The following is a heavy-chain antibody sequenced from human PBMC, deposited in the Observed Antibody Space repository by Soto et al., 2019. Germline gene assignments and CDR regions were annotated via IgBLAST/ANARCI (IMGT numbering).Heavy chain of an antibody. V-gene: IGHV4-59*01. Sequence: SETLSLTCTVSGGSISDYYWSWMRESPWGGLEWIGHIYYSGSTNYHPSLTGRVTISVDTSENHLSLKLTSVTAADTAVYYCTREQMYFDFWAAYPGKYGMDVWGQGTTVTVSS. CDR3: TREQMYFDFWAAYPGKYGMDV. CDR2: IYYSGST. J-gene: IGHJ6*02. D-gene: IGHD3-3*01. CDR1: GGSISDYY.